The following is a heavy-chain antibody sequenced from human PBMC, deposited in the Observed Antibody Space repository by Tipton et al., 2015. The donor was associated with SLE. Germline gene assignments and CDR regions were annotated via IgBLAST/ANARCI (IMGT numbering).Heavy chain of an antibody. CDR3: ARGGGKPYCSGGSCYRNWFDP. CDR1: GGSISSYY. Sequence: TLSLTCTVSGGSISSYYWSWIRQPAGKGLEWIGRIYTSGSTNYNPSLKSRVTMSVDTSKNQFSLKLSSVTAADTAVYYCARGGGKPYCSGGSCYRNWFDPWGQGTLVTVSS. CDR2: IYTSGST. J-gene: IGHJ5*02. V-gene: IGHV4-4*07. D-gene: IGHD2-15*01.